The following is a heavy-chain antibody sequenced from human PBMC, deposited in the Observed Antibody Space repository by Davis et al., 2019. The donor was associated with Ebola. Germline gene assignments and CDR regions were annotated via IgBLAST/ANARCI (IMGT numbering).Heavy chain of an antibody. Sequence: PGGSLRLSCKGSGYSFTSYWIGWVRQMPGKGLEWMGIIYPGDSDTRYSPSFQGQVTISADKSISTAYLQWSSLKASDTAMYYCARRVDFKDTAKPYYYYYYGMDVWGQGTTVTISS. V-gene: IGHV5-51*01. J-gene: IGHJ6*02. CDR3: ARRVDFKDTAKPYYYYYYGMDV. CDR1: GYSFTSYW. D-gene: IGHD5-18*01. CDR2: IYPGDSDT.